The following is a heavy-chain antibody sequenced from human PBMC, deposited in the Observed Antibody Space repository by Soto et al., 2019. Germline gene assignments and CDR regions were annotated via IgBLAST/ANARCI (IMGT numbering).Heavy chain of an antibody. D-gene: IGHD6-19*01. Sequence: PSEALAVTSTLRGGSIGRDDWSWGRHPPGKGLEWIGYIYYSGSTNYNPSLKSRVTISVDTSKNQFSLKLSSVTAADTAVYYCARVLIAVAGKNWFDTWGQGTLVTVS. CDR2: IYYSGST. CDR3: ARVLIAVAGKNWFDT. V-gene: IGHV4-59*01. J-gene: IGHJ5*02. CDR1: GGSIGRDD.